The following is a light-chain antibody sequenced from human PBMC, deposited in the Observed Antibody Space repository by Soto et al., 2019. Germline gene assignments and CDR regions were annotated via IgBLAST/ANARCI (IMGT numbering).Light chain of an antibody. CDR2: KAS. J-gene: IGKJ5*01. CDR1: QSISSW. Sequence: IQMTQSPSTLSASVLDRVTITCRASQSISSWLAWYQQKPGKAPKLLIYKASSLESGVPSRFSGSGSGTEFTLTISSLQPDDFATYYCQQYNSYSITFGQGTRLEIK. V-gene: IGKV1-5*03. CDR3: QQYNSYSIT.